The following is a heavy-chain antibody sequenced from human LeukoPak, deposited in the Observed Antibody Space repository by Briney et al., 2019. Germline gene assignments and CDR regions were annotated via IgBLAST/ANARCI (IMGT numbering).Heavy chain of an antibody. CDR2: ISGSGGRT. V-gene: IGHV3-23*01. Sequence: GGSLRLSCAASGFTFSSYSMNRVRQAPGPGLEWVAGISGSGGRTNYADSVKGRCTISRDNPKNTLYLQMNSLRAEDTAVYFCAKRGVVIRVILVGFHKEAYYFDSWGQGALVTVSS. CDR1: GFTFSSYS. CDR3: AKRGVVIRVILVGFHKEAYYFDS. J-gene: IGHJ4*02. D-gene: IGHD3-22*01.